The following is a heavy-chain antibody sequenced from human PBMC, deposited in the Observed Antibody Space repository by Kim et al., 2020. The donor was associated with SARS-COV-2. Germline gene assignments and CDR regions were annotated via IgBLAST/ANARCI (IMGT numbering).Heavy chain of an antibody. CDR3: AGKGSVTTVGAFDI. J-gene: IGHJ3*02. V-gene: IGHV1-69*13. D-gene: IGHD4-17*01. CDR2: IIPIFGTA. CDR1: GGTFSSYA. Sequence: SVKVSCKASGGTFSSYAISWVRQAPGQGLEWMGGIIPIFGTANYAQKFQGRVTITADESTSTAYMELSSLRSEDTAVYYCAGKGSVTTVGAFDIWGQGTMVTVSS.